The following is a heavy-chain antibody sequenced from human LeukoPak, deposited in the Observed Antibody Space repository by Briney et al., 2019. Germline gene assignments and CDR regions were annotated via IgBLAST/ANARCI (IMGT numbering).Heavy chain of an antibody. V-gene: IGHV3-30-3*01. CDR3: ARLRAQMLSSSDF. CDR2: ISYDGSNK. D-gene: IGHD2-2*01. Sequence: GGSLRLSCAASGFTFSSYAMHWVRQAPGKGLEWVAVISYDGSNKYYADSVKGRFTISRDNSKNTLYLQMNSLRAEDTAVYYCARLRAQMLSSSDFWGQGSLVTVSS. J-gene: IGHJ4*02. CDR1: GFTFSSYA.